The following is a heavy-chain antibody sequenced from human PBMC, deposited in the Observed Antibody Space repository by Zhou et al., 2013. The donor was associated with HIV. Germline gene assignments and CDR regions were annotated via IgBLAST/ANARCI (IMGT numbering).Heavy chain of an antibody. CDR2: ISPYNGVT. CDR3: AREEGWYSTSSNSWYFDL. CDR1: GDTFSNSD. V-gene: IGHV1-2*02. D-gene: IGHD6-6*01. Sequence: QVQLVQSGAEVKKPGASVKVSCKASGDTFSNSDIHWVRQAPGQALEWMGWISPYNGVTKYAQNFQGRVTMTWDTSISTAYMDLTRLTSDDTAMYYCAREEGWYSTSSNSWYFDLWGRGTRVTVSS. J-gene: IGHJ2*01.